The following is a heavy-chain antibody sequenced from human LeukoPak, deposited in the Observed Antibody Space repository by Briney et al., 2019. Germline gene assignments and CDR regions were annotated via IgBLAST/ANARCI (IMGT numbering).Heavy chain of an antibody. CDR3: IVFGDSNH. Sequence: PGGSLRLSCAASGLTDSHNYVSWLRQAPGKGLESVSAIQTRGDTCYADSVKGRFTISRDTSMNTLYLQINSLRVEDTAVYYCIVFGDSNHWGQGTLVTVSS. V-gene: IGHV3-53*01. J-gene: IGHJ5*02. CDR2: IQTRGDT. D-gene: IGHD4-17*01. CDR1: GLTDSHNY.